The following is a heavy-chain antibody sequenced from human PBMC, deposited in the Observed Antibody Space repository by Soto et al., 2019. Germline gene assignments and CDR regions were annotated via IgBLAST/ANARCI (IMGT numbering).Heavy chain of an antibody. D-gene: IGHD2-15*01. CDR2: IWYDGSNK. CDR1: GFTFSSYG. V-gene: IGHV3-33*01. CDR3: ARDPYIVVVGLPAGDAFDI. J-gene: IGHJ3*02. Sequence: GGSLRLSCAASGFTFSSYGMHWVRQAPGKGLEWVAVIWYDGSNKYYADSVKGRFTISRDNSKNTLYLQMNSLRAEDTAVYYCARDPYIVVVGLPAGDAFDIWGQGTMVTVSS.